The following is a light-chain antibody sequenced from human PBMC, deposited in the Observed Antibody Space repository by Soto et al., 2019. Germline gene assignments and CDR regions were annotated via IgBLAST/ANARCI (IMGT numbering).Light chain of an antibody. V-gene: IGKV3-15*01. Sequence: EIVMTQSPATLSVSQGERATLSCRASQSVSSNLAWYQQKPGQAPRLLIYGASTRATGIPARFSGSGSGTEFTLTISSLQSEDFAVYYCQQYNNGPPWTFGQGTKVDIK. J-gene: IGKJ1*01. CDR1: QSVSSN. CDR2: GAS. CDR3: QQYNNGPPWT.